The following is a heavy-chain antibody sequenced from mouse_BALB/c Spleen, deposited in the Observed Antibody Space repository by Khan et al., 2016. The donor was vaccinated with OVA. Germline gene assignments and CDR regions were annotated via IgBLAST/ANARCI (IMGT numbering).Heavy chain of an antibody. Sequence: QVQLQQSGAELAKPGASVKMSCKASGYTFINYWILWVKQRPGQGLEWIGYINPSTGYTEYNQKFKDKATLTADKSSSTAYMQLSSLTSEDSAVYYCARRGLRWDLDYWGQGTTLTVSS. V-gene: IGHV1-7*01. CDR1: GYTFINYW. D-gene: IGHD1-1*01. CDR2: INPSTGYT. J-gene: IGHJ2*01. CDR3: ARRGLRWDLDY.